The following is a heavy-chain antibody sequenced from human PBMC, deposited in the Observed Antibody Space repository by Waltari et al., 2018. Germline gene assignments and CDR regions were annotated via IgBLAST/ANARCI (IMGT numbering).Heavy chain of an antibody. CDR2: INAGNGNT. J-gene: IGHJ4*02. V-gene: IGHV1-3*01. D-gene: IGHD4-17*01. CDR1: GYTFTSYA. Sequence: QVQLVQSGAEVKKPGASVKVSCKASGYTFTSYAMHWVRQAPGQRLEWMGWINAGNGNTKYSQKFQGRVTITRDTSASTAYMELSSLRSEDTAVYYCARVQMTTVSYGPGDYWGQGTLVTVSS. CDR3: ARVQMTTVSYGPGDY.